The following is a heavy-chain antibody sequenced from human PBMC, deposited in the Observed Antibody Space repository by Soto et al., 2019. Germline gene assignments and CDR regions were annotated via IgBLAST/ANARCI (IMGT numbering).Heavy chain of an antibody. J-gene: IGHJ3*02. CDR3: ARVIRVQWLVTLAPARDDAFDI. CDR1: GYTFTGYY. CDR2: INPNSGGT. V-gene: IGHV1-2*02. Sequence: XSVKVSCKAAGYTFTGYYVHWVRQAPGQGLEWMGWINPNSGGTNYAQKFQGRVTMTRDTSISTAYMELSRLRSDDTAVYYCARVIRVQWLVTLAPARDDAFDIWGQGTMVTVSS. D-gene: IGHD6-19*01.